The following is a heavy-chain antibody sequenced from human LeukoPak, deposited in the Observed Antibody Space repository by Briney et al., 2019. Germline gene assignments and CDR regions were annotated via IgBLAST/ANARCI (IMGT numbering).Heavy chain of an antibody. CDR2: INHSGST. CDR1: GGSFSGYY. J-gene: IGHJ4*02. Sequence: SSETLSLTCAVYGGSFSGYYWSWIRQPPGKGLEWIGEINHSGSTNYNPSLKSRVTISVDTSKNQFSLKLSSVTAADTAVYYCARESIAAAGTPLGYWGQGTLVTVSS. V-gene: IGHV4-34*01. CDR3: ARESIAAAGTPLGY. D-gene: IGHD6-13*01.